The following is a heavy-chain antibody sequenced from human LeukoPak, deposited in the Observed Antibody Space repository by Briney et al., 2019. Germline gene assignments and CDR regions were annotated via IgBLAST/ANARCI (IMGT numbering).Heavy chain of an antibody. D-gene: IGHD5-18*01. J-gene: IGHJ4*02. V-gene: IGHV4-61*01. CDR1: GGSVTSGSYY. Sequence: SETLSLTCSVSGGSVTSGSYYWSWIRQPPGKELEWIGYISYRGSTNYNPSLKSRVTISVDTSKNQFSLKLSSVTSADTAVYYCARLGYTYGHFDYWGRGTLVTVSS. CDR3: ARLGYTYGHFDY. CDR2: ISYRGST.